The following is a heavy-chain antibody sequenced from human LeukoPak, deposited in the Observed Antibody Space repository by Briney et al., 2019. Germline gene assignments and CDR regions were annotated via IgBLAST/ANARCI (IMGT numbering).Heavy chain of an antibody. CDR3: ARDRFIFGVVREAWFDP. Sequence: GASVKVSCKASGYTFITYAIHWVRQAPGQRLEWMGWINADNGNTKYSQKFQGRVTITRDTSASTAYMELSSLRSEDTAVYYCARDRFIFGVVREAWFDPWGQGTLVTVSS. J-gene: IGHJ5*02. V-gene: IGHV1-3*01. CDR2: INADNGNT. CDR1: GYTFITYA. D-gene: IGHD3-3*02.